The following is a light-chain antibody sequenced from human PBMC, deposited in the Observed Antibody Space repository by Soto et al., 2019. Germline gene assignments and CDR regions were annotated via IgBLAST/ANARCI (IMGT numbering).Light chain of an antibody. CDR1: QDISSH. V-gene: IGKV1-9*01. CDR2: AAS. CDR3: QQVKTYPLT. J-gene: IGKJ4*01. Sequence: DIQLTQXPSFLSASVGERVTITCRASQDISSHLAWYQKKPGKAPKLLIYAASTLQSGVPSGFGGSGSGTEFTLTITSLQPEDFATYYCQQVKTYPLTFGGGTKVEIK.